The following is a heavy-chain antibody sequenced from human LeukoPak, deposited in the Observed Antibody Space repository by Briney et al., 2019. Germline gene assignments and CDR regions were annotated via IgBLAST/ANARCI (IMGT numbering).Heavy chain of an antibody. V-gene: IGHV5-51*01. CDR1: GYRFTYDW. J-gene: IGHJ6*03. CDR3: ATSTFGGGYYYYYMDV. CDR2: IYPDDSDT. Sequence: GESLKISCRVSGYRFTYDWIGWVRQMPGKGLEWVGIIYPDDSDTRYSPSFEGQVTISADKSINTAFLQWSSLKASDAAMYYCATSTFGGGYYYYYMDVWGMGTSVIVSS. D-gene: IGHD3-16*01.